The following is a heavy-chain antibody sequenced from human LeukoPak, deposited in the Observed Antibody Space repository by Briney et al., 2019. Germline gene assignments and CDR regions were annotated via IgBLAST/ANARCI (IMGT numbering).Heavy chain of an antibody. D-gene: IGHD5-12*01. J-gene: IGHJ4*02. Sequence: GGSLRLSCAASGFTVSSNYMSWVRQAPGKGLEWVSAISGSGGSTYYADSVKGRFTISRDNAKNSLYLQMNSLRAEDTAVYYCARERPRWLRPQYYFDYWGQGTLVTVSS. CDR3: ARERPRWLRPQYYFDY. CDR1: GFTVSSNY. V-gene: IGHV3-21*01. CDR2: ISGSGGST.